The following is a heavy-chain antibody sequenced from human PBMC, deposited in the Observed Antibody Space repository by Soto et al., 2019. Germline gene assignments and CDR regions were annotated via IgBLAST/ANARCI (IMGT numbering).Heavy chain of an antibody. Sequence: SVKVSCKASGGTFSSYAISWVRQAPGQGLEWMGGIIPIFGTANYAQKFQGRVTITADESTSTAYMELSSLRSEDTAVYYCARSDGLNYDSNDYFDYWGQGTLVTVS. CDR1: GGTFSSYA. CDR2: IIPIFGTA. J-gene: IGHJ4*02. CDR3: ARSDGLNYDSNDYFDY. V-gene: IGHV1-69*13. D-gene: IGHD3-22*01.